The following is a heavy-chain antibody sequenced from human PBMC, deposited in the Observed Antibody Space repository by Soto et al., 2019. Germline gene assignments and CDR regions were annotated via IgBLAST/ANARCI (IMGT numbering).Heavy chain of an antibody. J-gene: IGHJ3*02. V-gene: IGHV1-18*01. CDR1: GYTFTHYG. CDR3: VRVYGSGSYIAFDI. D-gene: IGHD3-10*01. CDR2: ISALNGNT. Sequence: QVKLVQSGAEVKKPGASVKVSCKASGYTFTHYGISWVRQAPGQGLAWMGWISALNGNTKYVDNFQDRVTMTSDTSTNISYLEVRSLRSDDTAMYYCVRVYGSGSYIAFDIWGQGTMVTVSS.